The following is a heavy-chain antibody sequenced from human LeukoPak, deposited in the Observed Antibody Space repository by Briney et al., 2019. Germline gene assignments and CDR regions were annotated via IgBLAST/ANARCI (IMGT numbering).Heavy chain of an antibody. D-gene: IGHD3-10*01. CDR2: INTNTGNP. CDR1: GYTFTTYA. J-gene: IGHJ5*02. V-gene: IGHV7-4-1*02. CDR3: ARANLWFGELGWIDP. Sequence: ASVKVSCKASGYTFTTYAMNWVRQAPGQGLEWMGWINTNTGNPTYAQGFTGRFVFSLDTSVSTACLQISSLKADDTAVYYCARANLWFGELGWIDPWGQGTQVTVSS.